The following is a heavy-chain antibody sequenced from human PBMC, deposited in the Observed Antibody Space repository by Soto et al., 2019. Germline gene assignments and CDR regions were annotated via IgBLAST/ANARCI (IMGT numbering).Heavy chain of an antibody. CDR1: GFTFSSYA. V-gene: IGHV3-23*01. Sequence: SGGSLRLSCAASGFTFSSYAMSWVRQAPGKGLEWVSAISGSGGSTYYADSVKGRFTISRDNSKNTLYLQMNSLRAEDTAVYYCAKDVILYPYYGMDVWGQGTTVTVSS. CDR2: ISGSGGST. J-gene: IGHJ6*02. D-gene: IGHD2-8*01. CDR3: AKDVILYPYYGMDV.